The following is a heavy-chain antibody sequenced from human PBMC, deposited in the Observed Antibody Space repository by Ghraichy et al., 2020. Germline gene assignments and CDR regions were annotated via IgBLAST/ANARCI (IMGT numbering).Heavy chain of an antibody. D-gene: IGHD2-21*01. V-gene: IGHV3-7*01. CDR2: IKEDGSEK. CDR3: ARDATRGGDFDF. CDR1: GFTFSSYW. J-gene: IGHJ4*02. Sequence: GALRLSCATSGFTFSSYWMTWVRQAPGKGLEWVANIKEDGSEKYYVDSVKGRFSISRDNAKNSLYLQMNSLRVEDTAVYYCARDATRGGDFDFWGQGTLVTVSS.